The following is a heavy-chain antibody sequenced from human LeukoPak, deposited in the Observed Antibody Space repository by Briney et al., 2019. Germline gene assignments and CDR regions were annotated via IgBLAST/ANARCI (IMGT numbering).Heavy chain of an antibody. V-gene: IGHV4-59*01. CDR2: IYYSGST. CDR1: GGSISSYY. J-gene: IGHJ6*03. D-gene: IGHD2-2*01. CDR3: ARGYCSSTSCYRYYYYMDV. Sequence: SETLSLTCTVSGGSISSYYWSWIRRPPGKGLEWIGYIYYSGSTNYNPSLKSRVTISVDTSKNQFSLKLSSVTAADTVVYYCARGYCSSTSCYRYYYYMDVWGKGTTVTVSS.